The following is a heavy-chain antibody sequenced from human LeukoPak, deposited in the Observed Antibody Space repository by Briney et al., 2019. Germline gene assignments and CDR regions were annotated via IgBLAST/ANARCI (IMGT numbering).Heavy chain of an antibody. V-gene: IGHV4-59*08. CDR2: IYYSGST. D-gene: IGHD2/OR15-2a*01. Sequence: SETLSLTCTVSGGSISSYYWSWIRQPPGKGLEWIGYIYYSGSTNYNPSLKSRVTISVDTSKNQFSLKLSSVTAADTAVYYCARSTAKYPFDYWGQGTLVTVSS. CDR1: GGSISSYY. J-gene: IGHJ4*02. CDR3: ARSTAKYPFDY.